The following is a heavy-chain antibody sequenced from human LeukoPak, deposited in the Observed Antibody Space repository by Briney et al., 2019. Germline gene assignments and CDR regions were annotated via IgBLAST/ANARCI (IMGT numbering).Heavy chain of an antibody. Sequence: SETLSLTCAVYGGSFSGYYWSWIRQPPGKGLEWIGEINHSGSTNCNPSLKSRVTISVDTSKNQFSLKLSSVTAADTAVYYCARGGRGRDGYRGFDPWGQGTLVTVSS. CDR2: INHSGST. J-gene: IGHJ5*02. CDR1: GGSFSGYY. D-gene: IGHD5-24*01. CDR3: ARGGRGRDGYRGFDP. V-gene: IGHV4-34*01.